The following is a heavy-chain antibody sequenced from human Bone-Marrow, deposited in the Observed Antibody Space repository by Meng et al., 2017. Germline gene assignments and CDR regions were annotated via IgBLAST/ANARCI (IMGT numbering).Heavy chain of an antibody. CDR1: GGTFSSYA. Sequence: VQVGPSWAGVKRPGPSGKVSCRASGGTFSSYAISWVRQAPGQGLEWMGGIIPIFGTANYAQKFQGRVTMTTDTSTSTAYMELRSLRSDDTAVYYCARGSYQPLDYWGQGTLVTVSS. J-gene: IGHJ4*02. D-gene: IGHD2-2*01. V-gene: IGHV1-69*06. CDR2: IIPIFGTA. CDR3: ARGSYQPLDY.